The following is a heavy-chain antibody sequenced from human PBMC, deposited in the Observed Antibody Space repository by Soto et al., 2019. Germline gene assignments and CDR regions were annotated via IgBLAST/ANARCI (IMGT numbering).Heavy chain of an antibody. J-gene: IGHJ2*01. Sequence: QVQLVQSGAEVKKPGSSVKVSCKASGGTFSSYAINWVRQAPGQGLEWMGGIIPIFGTANYAQKFQGRVTITADKSXNXGYMELRSLRSEDTAVYYCASSPPPTVTMYSRYFDLWGRGTLVTVSS. D-gene: IGHD4-17*01. CDR1: GGTFSSYA. CDR3: ASSPPPTVTMYSRYFDL. CDR2: IIPIFGTA. V-gene: IGHV1-69*14.